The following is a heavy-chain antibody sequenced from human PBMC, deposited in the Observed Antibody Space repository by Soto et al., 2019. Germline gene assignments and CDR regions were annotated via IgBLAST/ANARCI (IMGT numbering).Heavy chain of an antibody. D-gene: IGHD3-9*01. J-gene: IGHJ4*02. V-gene: IGHV1-18*04. Sequence: GASVKVSCKASVYTFTGYYMHWVRQAPGQGLEWMGWINPNSGNTNYAQKLQGRVTMTTDTSTSTAYMELRSLRSDDTAVYYCARHDILTGYYYYFDYWGQGTLVTVSS. CDR1: VYTFTGYY. CDR3: ARHDILTGYYYYFDY. CDR2: INPNSGNT.